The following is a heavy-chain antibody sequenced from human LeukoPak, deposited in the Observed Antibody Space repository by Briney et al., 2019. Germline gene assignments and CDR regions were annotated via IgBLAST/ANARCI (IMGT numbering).Heavy chain of an antibody. CDR1: GGSVSSGSYY. V-gene: IGHV4-61*01. Sequence: EPSETLSLTCTVSGGSVSSGSYYWSWIRQPPGKGLEWIGYIYYSGSTNYNPSLKSRVTISVDTSKNQFSLKLSSVTAADTAVYYCAKSPDPAAFDYWGQGTLVTVSS. CDR3: AKSPDPAAFDY. CDR2: IYYSGST. J-gene: IGHJ4*02.